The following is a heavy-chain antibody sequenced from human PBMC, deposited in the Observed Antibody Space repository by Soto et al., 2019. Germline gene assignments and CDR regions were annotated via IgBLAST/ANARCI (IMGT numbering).Heavy chain of an antibody. Sequence: QVPLQESGPGLVKPSETLSLTCTVSGGSVSSYYWSWIRQPPGKGLEWIGYVYYTGTTNYSPSLKNRVTISVDTAKDQFSLKLSCVTAAHTAVYYCARVRDASWCYFWGRGTLVTVSS. V-gene: IGHV4-59*02. CDR3: ARVRDASWCYF. CDR2: VYYTGTT. D-gene: IGHD2-21*01. J-gene: IGHJ2*01. CDR1: GGSVSSYY.